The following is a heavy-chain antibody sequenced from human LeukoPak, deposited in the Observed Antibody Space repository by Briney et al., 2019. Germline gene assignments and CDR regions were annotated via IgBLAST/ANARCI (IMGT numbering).Heavy chain of an antibody. D-gene: IGHD3-16*01. J-gene: IGHJ6*02. Sequence: PGGSLRLSCIASGFNFNTYEMNWVRQAPGKGLEWVSYICGRGTTKYYADSVKGRFTISRDSAENSLYLQMNDLRAEDTAVYYCASGRRGGYGLDVWDQGTTVTVSS. CDR2: ICGRGTTK. CDR3: ASGRRGGYGLDV. CDR1: GFNFNTYE. V-gene: IGHV3-48*03.